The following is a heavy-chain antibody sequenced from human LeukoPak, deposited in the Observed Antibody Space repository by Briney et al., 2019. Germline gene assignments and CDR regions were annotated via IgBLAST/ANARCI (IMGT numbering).Heavy chain of an antibody. CDR3: TKTPLSGYYFDF. J-gene: IGHJ4*02. Sequence: GGSLRLSCVASGFAFSTYSMNWVRQAPGQGLEWVASIDGSSTYIFYAGSLKGRFTITRDNAKNSLYLQINSLRADDTAVYYCTKTPLSGYYFDFWGQGTMVTVSS. CDR2: IDGSSTYI. D-gene: IGHD3-3*01. CDR1: GFAFSTYS. V-gene: IGHV3-21*01.